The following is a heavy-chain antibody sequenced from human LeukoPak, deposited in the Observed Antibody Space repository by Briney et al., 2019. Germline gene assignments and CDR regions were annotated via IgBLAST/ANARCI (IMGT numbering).Heavy chain of an antibody. CDR3: ARGINIGDSRFFDP. J-gene: IGHJ5*02. V-gene: IGHV4-4*07. D-gene: IGHD6-13*01. CDR2: IFSSGST. Sequence: KPSETLSLTCTVSGGSMSGYYWSWIRQPAGMGLEWIGRIFSSGSTNYNPSLKGRVTMAVDTSKNQFSLNLNSVIAADTAMYYCARGINIGDSRFFDPWGQGILVTVSS. CDR1: GGSMSGYY.